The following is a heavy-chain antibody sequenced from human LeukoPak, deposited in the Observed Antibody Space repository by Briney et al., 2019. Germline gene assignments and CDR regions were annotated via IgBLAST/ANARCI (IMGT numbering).Heavy chain of an antibody. J-gene: IGHJ4*02. D-gene: IGHD4-17*01. CDR3: ASCKFGDYGDYVWFDY. CDR1: GGSFSGYY. V-gene: IGHV4-34*01. Sequence: SETLSLTCGVPGGSFSGYYWTWIRQFPGKGLEWMGEINHSGNTIYNPSLKSRVTISVDTSKNQFSLKLSSVTAADTAVYYCASCKFGDYGDYVWFDYWGQGTLVTVSS. CDR2: INHSGNT.